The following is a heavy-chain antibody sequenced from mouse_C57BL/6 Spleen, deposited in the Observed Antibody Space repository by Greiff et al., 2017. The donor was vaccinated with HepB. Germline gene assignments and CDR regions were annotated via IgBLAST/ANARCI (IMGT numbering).Heavy chain of an antibody. Sequence: VQLQQPGAELVKPGASVKLSCKASGYTFTSYWMHWVKQRPGQGLEWIGMIHPNSGSTNYNEKFKSKATLTVDKSSSTAYMQLSGLTSEDSAVLHCATSYTHFAFDSWCQSATLTVSS. V-gene: IGHV1-64*01. CDR2: IHPNSGST. D-gene: IGHD1-3*01. CDR1: GYTFTSYW. CDR3: ATSYTHFAFDS. J-gene: IGHJ2*01.